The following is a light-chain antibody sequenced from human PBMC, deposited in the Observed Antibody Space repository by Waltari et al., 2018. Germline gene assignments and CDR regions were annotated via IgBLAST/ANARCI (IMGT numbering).Light chain of an antibody. V-gene: IGLV1-47*01. Sequence: QSVLTQPPSASGTPGQRVTISCSGSSSNIGSNYVYWYQQLRGTAPKLLIYRNKQRPSGVPDRFSGSKSGTSASLAISGLRSEDEADYYCAAWDDSLSGYVFGTGTKVTVL. CDR3: AAWDDSLSGYV. J-gene: IGLJ1*01. CDR1: SSNIGSNY. CDR2: RNK.